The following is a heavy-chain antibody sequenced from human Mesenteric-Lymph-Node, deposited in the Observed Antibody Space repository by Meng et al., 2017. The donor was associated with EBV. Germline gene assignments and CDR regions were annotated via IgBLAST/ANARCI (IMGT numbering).Heavy chain of an antibody. CDR3: GRGRTYWYFDL. CDR2: IYYSGSA. Sequence: QVQLQGSGPGLVKPSETLSLTCTVSGGSVSSGSYYWSWTRQPPGKGLEWIGYIYYSGSANYNPSLKSRVTISVDTSKNQFSLKLSSVTAADTAVYYCGRGRTYWYFDLWGRGTLVTVSS. CDR1: GGSVSSGSYY. V-gene: IGHV4-61*01. J-gene: IGHJ2*01.